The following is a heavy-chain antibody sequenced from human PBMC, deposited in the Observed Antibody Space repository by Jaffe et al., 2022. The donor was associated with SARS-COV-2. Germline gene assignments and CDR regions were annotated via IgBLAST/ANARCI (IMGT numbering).Heavy chain of an antibody. Sequence: QVQLQQWGAGLLKPSETLSLTCAVYGGSFSGYYWSWIRQPPGKGLEWIGEINHSGSTNYNPSLKSRVTISVDTSKNQFSLKLSSVTAADTAVYYCARWPGIAASLRDNWFDPWGQGTLVTVSS. D-gene: IGHD6-13*01. V-gene: IGHV4-34*01. CDR1: GGSFSGYY. CDR3: ARWPGIAASLRDNWFDP. CDR2: INHSGST. J-gene: IGHJ5*02.